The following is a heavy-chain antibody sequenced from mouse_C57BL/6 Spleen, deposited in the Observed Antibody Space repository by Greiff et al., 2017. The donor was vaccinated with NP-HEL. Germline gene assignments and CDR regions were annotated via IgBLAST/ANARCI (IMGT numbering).Heavy chain of an antibody. CDR3: ASLLRSTYYFDY. D-gene: IGHD1-1*01. CDR2: INPSSGYT. J-gene: IGHJ2*01. CDR1: GYTFTSYW. V-gene: IGHV1-7*01. Sequence: VQLQQSGAELAKPGASVKLSCKASGYTFTSYWMHWVKQRPGQGLEWIGYINPSSGYTKYNQKFKDKATLTADKSSSTAYMQLSSLTYEDSAVDYCASLLRSTYYFDYWGQGTTLTVSS.